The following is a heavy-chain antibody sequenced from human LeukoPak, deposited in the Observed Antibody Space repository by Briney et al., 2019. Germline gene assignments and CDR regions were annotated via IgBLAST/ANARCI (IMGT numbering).Heavy chain of an antibody. CDR3: ARDSPPDYGMDV. CDR1: GFTVSSNY. J-gene: IGHJ6*02. Sequence: GGSLRLSCAASGFTVSSNYMSWVRQAPGKGLEWVSVIYSGGSTYYADSVKGRFTISRDNSKNTLYLQMNSLRAEDAAVYYCARDSPPDYGMDVWGQGTRSPSP. CDR2: IYSGGST. V-gene: IGHV3-66*01.